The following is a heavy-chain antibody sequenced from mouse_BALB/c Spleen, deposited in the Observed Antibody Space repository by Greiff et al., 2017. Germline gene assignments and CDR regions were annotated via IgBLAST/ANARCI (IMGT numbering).Heavy chain of an antibody. CDR2: ISNGGGST. J-gene: IGHJ4*01. Sequence: EVKLVESGGGLVQPGGSLKLSCAASGFTFSSYTMSWVRQTPEKRLEWVAYISNGGGSTYYPDTVKGRFTISRDNAKNTLYLQMSSLKSEDTAMYYCARQLGPSGAMDYWGQGTSVTVSS. CDR1: GFTFSSYT. V-gene: IGHV5-12-2*01. D-gene: IGHD3-1*01. CDR3: ARQLGPSGAMDY.